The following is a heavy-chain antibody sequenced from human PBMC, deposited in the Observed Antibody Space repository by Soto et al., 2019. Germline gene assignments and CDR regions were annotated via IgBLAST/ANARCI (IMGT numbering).Heavy chain of an antibody. V-gene: IGHV4-61*01. Sequence: QVRLQESGPGLVKPSETLSLTCTVSGGSVSSGSYYWSWIRQPPGKGLEWIGYIYYSGSTNYNPSLKSRVTISVDTSKNQFSLKLSSVTAADTAVYYCARDTVTGYYYYYGMDVWGQGTTVTVSS. CDR3: ARDTVTGYYYYYGMDV. J-gene: IGHJ6*02. CDR2: IYYSGST. D-gene: IGHD4-17*01. CDR1: GGSVSSGSYY.